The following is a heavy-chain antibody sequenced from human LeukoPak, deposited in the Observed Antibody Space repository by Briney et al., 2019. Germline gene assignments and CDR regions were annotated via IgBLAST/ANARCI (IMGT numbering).Heavy chain of an antibody. CDR3: ARASGSYWWFDS. CDR2: VNPNSGDT. D-gene: IGHD1-26*01. CDR1: GYTFTGYY. J-gene: IGHJ5*01. V-gene: IGHV1-2*02. Sequence: GASVKVSCKASGYTFTGYYLHWVRQASGQGLEWMGCVNPNSGDTNYAQKFQGSVTMTRDTSISTVYMELSRLRSDDTAVYYCARASGSYWWFDSWGQGTLLTVSS.